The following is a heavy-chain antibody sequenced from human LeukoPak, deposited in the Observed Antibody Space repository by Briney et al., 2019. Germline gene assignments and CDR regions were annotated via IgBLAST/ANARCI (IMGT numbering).Heavy chain of an antibody. D-gene: IGHD4-17*01. CDR1: GFTFSSYA. CDR3: ASAYDYGDYVHY. CDR2: IPYDGSNK. Sequence: PGGSVRLSCAASGFTFSSYAMHWVRQAPGKGLEWVAVIPYDGSNKYYADSVKGRFTISRDNSKNTLYLQMSSLRAEDTAVYYCASAYDYGDYVHYWGQGTLVTVSS. J-gene: IGHJ4*02. V-gene: IGHV3-30-3*01.